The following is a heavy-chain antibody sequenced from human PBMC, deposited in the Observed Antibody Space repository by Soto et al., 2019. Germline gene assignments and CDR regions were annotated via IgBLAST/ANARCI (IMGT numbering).Heavy chain of an antibody. Sequence: PSQTLSLTCAISGDSVCSNSAAWNWIRQSPSRGLEWLGRTYYRSKWYNDYAVSVKSRITINPDTSKNQFSLQLNSVTPEDTAVYYCAREGGIAAAGTFYYYGMDVWGQETTVTVSS. CDR2: TYYRSKWYN. J-gene: IGHJ6*02. CDR1: GDSVCSNSAA. V-gene: IGHV6-1*01. D-gene: IGHD6-13*01. CDR3: AREGGIAAAGTFYYYGMDV.